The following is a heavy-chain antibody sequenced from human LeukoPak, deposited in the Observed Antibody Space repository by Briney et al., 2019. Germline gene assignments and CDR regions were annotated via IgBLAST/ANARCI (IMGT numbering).Heavy chain of an antibody. V-gene: IGHV1-46*04. CDR2: INPSGGGI. CDR1: GYTFTSSY. CDR3: ARVSTQDPIYYGAGRYDY. Sequence: ASVKVSCKASGYTFTSSYLHWVRQAPGQGLEWMGIINPSGGGISYAQKLQGRVTMTSDTSTSTVYMELSSLRSEDTAVYFCARVSTQDPIYYGAGRYDYWGQGTLVTVSS. D-gene: IGHD3-10*01. J-gene: IGHJ4*01.